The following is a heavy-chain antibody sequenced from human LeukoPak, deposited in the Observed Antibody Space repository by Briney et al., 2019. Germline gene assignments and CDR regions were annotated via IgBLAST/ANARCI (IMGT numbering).Heavy chain of an antibody. D-gene: IGHD3-16*01. J-gene: IGHJ6*03. CDR2: IKQDGSEK. CDR1: EFTFISYS. V-gene: IGHV3-7*01. CDR3: ARDGGVVPSYYYYYMDV. Sequence: PGGSLRLSCAASEFTFISYSMNWVRQAPGKGLDWVANIKQDGSEKYYVDSVKGRFTISRDNAKNSLYLQMNSLRAEDTAVYYCARDGGVVPSYYYYYMDVWGKGTTVTVSS.